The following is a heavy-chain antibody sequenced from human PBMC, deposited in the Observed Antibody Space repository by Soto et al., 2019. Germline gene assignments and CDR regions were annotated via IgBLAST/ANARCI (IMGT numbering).Heavy chain of an antibody. J-gene: IGHJ4*02. CDR3: ARGGLEPFDY. CDR2: INDYGTTI. V-gene: IGHV3-74*01. Sequence: PGGSLRLSCAASGFNLGSYWMHWVRQAPGKGLVWVSRINDYGTTINYAESVEGRFTISRDDAKSEVYLQMNNLRAEDTAVYYCARGGLEPFDYWGQAALVTVSS. D-gene: IGHD1-1*01. CDR1: GFNLGSYW.